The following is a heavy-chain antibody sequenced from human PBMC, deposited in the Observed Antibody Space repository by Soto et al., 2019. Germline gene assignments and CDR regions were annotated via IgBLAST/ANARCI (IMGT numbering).Heavy chain of an antibody. CDR2: INAGNGNT. V-gene: IGHV1-3*01. J-gene: IGHJ4*02. CDR1: GYTFTSYA. CDR3: ARVHGLLVEDY. Sequence: QVQLVQSGAEVKKPGASVKVSCKASGYTFTSYAMHWERQAPGQRLEWMGWINAGNGNTKYSQKFQGRVTITRDTSASTAYMELSSLRSEDTAVYYCARVHGLLVEDYWGQGTLVTVSS. D-gene: IGHD6-13*01.